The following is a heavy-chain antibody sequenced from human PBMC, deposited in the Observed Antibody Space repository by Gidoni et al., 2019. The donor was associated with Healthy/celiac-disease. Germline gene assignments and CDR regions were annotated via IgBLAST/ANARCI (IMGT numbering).Heavy chain of an antibody. J-gene: IGHJ4*02. Sequence: QVQLVESGGGVVQPGRSLRLSCAASGFTFSSYGMHWVRQAPGKGLEWVAVISYDGSNKYYADSVKGRFTISRDNSKNTLYLQMNSLRAEDTAVYYCAKSGGSSGYFDYWGQGTLVTVSS. V-gene: IGHV3-30*18. CDR2: ISYDGSNK. CDR1: GFTFSSYG. CDR3: AKSGGSSGYFDY. D-gene: IGHD3-22*01.